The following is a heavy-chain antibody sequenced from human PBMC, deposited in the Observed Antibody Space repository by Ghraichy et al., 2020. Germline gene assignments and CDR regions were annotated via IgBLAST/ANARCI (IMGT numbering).Heavy chain of an antibody. CDR2: ISYDGSKK. CDR3: ARDYLEYRSGWSVDDYYYMDV. J-gene: IGHJ6*03. Sequence: GGSLRLSCAASGFTFRSYAMDWVRQAPGKGLEWVAVISYDGSKKDHADSVKGRFTVSRDNFQNTVYLQRNSLRAEDTAVYYCARDYLEYRSGWSVDDYYYMDVWGKGTTVTVSS. D-gene: IGHD6-19*01. V-gene: IGHV3-30-3*01. CDR1: GFTFRSYA.